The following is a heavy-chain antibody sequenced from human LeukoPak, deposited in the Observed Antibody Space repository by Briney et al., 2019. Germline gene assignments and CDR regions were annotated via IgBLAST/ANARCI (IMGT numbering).Heavy chain of an antibody. J-gene: IGHJ4*02. CDR2: IYHSGST. CDR1: GGSISSGGYY. D-gene: IGHD5-12*01. CDR3: ARADVVPYSGYVGYFDY. Sequence: SETLSLTCTVSGGSISSGGYYWSWIRQPPGKGLEWIGYIYHSGSTYYNPSLKSRVTISVDRSKNQFSLKLSSVTAADTAVYYCARADVVPYSGYVGYFDYWGQGTLVTVSS. V-gene: IGHV4-30-2*01.